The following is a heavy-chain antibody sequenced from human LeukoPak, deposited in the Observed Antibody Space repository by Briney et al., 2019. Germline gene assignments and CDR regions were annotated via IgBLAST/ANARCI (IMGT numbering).Heavy chain of an antibody. CDR3: ARGDSSSWYSYFDY. J-gene: IGHJ4*02. CDR2: IYHSGST. CDR1: GGSISSSNW. V-gene: IGHV4-4*02. D-gene: IGHD6-13*01. Sequence: SGTLSLTCAVSGGSISSSNWWSWGRQPPGKGLEWIGEIYHSGSTNYNPSLKSRVTISVDKSKNQFSLKLSSVTAADTAVYYCARGDSSSWYSYFDYWGQGTLVTVSS.